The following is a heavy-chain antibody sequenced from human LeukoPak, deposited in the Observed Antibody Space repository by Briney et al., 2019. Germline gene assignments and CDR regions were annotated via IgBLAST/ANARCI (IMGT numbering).Heavy chain of an antibody. J-gene: IGHJ4*02. CDR2: IYPGDSDT. CDR1: GYSFTSYW. CDR3: ARQGIYDILTGYSDY. Sequence: GESLKISCRGSGYSFTSYWIGWVRQMPGKGLGWMGIIYPGDSDTRYSPSFQGQVTISADKSISTAYLQWSSLKASDTAMYYCARQGIYDILTGYSDYWGQGTLVTVSS. V-gene: IGHV5-51*01. D-gene: IGHD3-9*01.